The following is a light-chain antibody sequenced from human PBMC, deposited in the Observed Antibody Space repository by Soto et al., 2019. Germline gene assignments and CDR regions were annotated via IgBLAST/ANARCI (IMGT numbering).Light chain of an antibody. V-gene: IGKV3-11*01. CDR3: QQRSNWPRT. CDR1: QSITEK. J-gene: IGKJ1*01. CDR2: GAF. Sequence: TQDRDTLSLSPRERDTVSCRDSQSITEKVVWYQQKSGQAPRLLIYGAFTRAAGIPARFSGSGCGPDFTLTTLSLEHEAFAVYPSQQRSNWPRTFGQGTKVDI.